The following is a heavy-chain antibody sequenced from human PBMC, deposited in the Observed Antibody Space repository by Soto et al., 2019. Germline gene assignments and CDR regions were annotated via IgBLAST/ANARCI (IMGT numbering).Heavy chain of an antibody. D-gene: IGHD3-22*01. CDR2: IIPIFGTA. Sequence: SVKVSCKASGGTFSSCSISWGREAPGQGLECMGGIIPIFGTANYAQKFQGRVTITADESTSTAYMELSSLRSEDTAVYYCARDQLGDYYDSSGYYDWGQGTLVTVSS. J-gene: IGHJ4*02. CDR1: GGTFSSCS. V-gene: IGHV1-69*01. CDR3: ARDQLGDYYDSSGYYD.